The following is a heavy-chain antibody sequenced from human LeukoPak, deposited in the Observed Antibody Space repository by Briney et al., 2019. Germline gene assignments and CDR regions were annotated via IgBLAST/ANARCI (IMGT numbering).Heavy chain of an antibody. CDR2: IIPIFGTA. J-gene: IGHJ4*02. CDR3: ARSTVVTPRSYYFDY. CDR1: GGTFSSYA. Sequence: SVKVSCKASGGTFSSYAISWVRQAPGQGLEWMGGIIPIFGTADYAQKFQGRVTITADESTSTAYMELSSLRSEDTAVYYCARSTVVTPRSYYFDYWGQGTLVTVSS. V-gene: IGHV1-69*13. D-gene: IGHD4-23*01.